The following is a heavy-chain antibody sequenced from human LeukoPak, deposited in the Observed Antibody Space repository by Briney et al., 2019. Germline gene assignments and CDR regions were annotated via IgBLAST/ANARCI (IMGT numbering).Heavy chain of an antibody. CDR3: AKGVTPDY. Sequence: GRSLRLSCAASGFTFDDYAMHWVRQAPGKGLEWVSGISWNSGSIGYADSVKGRFTISRDNAKNSLYLQMNSLRVEDTAVYYCAKGVTPDYWGQGTLVTVSS. V-gene: IGHV3-9*01. CDR2: ISWNSGSI. CDR1: GFTFDDYA. D-gene: IGHD2-21*02. J-gene: IGHJ4*02.